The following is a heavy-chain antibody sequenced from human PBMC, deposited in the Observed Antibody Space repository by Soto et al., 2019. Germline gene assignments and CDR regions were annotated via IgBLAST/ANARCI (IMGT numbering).Heavy chain of an antibody. D-gene: IGHD3-22*01. V-gene: IGHV1-18*01. CDR2: TSAYNGNT. CDR3: ARSRGSGYYGLSY. CDR1: GYTFINYG. Sequence: QVQLVQSGAEVKNPGASVKVSCKASGYTFINYGISWVRQAPGQGLEWMGWTSAYNGNTNYAQKPPDRVTMTTDTPPNTAYLEVRSLRSDDTAVYYCARSRGSGYYGLSYWGQGTLVTVSS. J-gene: IGHJ1*01.